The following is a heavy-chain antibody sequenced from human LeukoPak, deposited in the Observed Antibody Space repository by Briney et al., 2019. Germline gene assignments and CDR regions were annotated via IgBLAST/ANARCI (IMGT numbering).Heavy chain of an antibody. CDR2: INPNSGGR. CDR1: GYTFTGYY. Sequence: ASVKVSCKASGYTFTGYYMHWVRQAPGQGLEWMGWINPNSGGRNYAQKFQGRVTMTRDTSISTAYMELSRLRSDDTAVYYCARVEIQLWLAFDYWGQGTLVTVSS. V-gene: IGHV1-2*02. D-gene: IGHD5-18*01. CDR3: ARVEIQLWLAFDY. J-gene: IGHJ4*02.